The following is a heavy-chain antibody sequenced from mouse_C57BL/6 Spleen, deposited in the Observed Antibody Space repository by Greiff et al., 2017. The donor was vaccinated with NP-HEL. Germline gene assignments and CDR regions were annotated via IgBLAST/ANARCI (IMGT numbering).Heavy chain of an antibody. CDR3: TRLREAGYFDV. CDR2: IDPETGGT. CDR1: GYTFTDYE. J-gene: IGHJ1*03. Sequence: VKLVESGAELVRPGASVTLSCKASGYTFTDYEMHWVKQTPVHGLEWIGAIDPETGGTAYNQKFKGKAILTADKSSSTAYMELRSLTSEDSAVYYCTRLREAGYFDVWGTGTTVTVSS. V-gene: IGHV1-15*01. D-gene: IGHD3-2*02.